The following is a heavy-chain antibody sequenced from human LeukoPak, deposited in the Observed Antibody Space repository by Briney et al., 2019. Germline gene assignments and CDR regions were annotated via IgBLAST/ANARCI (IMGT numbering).Heavy chain of an antibody. CDR1: GFTFSSYA. J-gene: IGHJ4*02. Sequence: GGCLRLSCAASGFTFSSYAMHWVRPAPGKGLAWVALIGSDGNKKYYADSVKGRFSISRDNSNNTLYLQMNSLGVEDTAVYYCARGRYSSSWKDYWGQGTLVTVSS. V-gene: IGHV3-33*01. CDR2: IGSDGNKK. CDR3: ARGRYSSSWKDY. D-gene: IGHD6-13*01.